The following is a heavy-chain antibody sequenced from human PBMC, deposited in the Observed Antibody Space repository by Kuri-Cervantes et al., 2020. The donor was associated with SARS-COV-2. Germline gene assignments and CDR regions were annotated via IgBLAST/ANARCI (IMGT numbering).Heavy chain of an antibody. CDR2: INHSGST. D-gene: IGHD3-3*01. Sequence: GSLRLSCAASGFTFRSYAMTWVRQPPGKGLEWIGEINHSGSTNYNPSLKSRVTISVDTSKNQFSLKLSSVTAADTAVYYCARGYEGRYYYGMDVWGQGTTVTVSS. CDR1: GFTFRSYA. J-gene: IGHJ6*02. CDR3: ARGYEGRYYYGMDV. V-gene: IGHV4-34*01.